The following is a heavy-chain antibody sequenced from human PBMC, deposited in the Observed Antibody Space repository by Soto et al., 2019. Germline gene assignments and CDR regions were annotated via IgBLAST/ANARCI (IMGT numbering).Heavy chain of an antibody. V-gene: IGHV3-9*01. Sequence: GGSLRLSCAASGFTFGDYAMHWVRQAPGKGLEWVSGISWNSGSMDYADSVKGRFTISRDNAKNSLFLQMNGLTVEDTAFYYCAKISPRWGSAAGGPFDYWGQGTLVTVSS. D-gene: IGHD6-13*01. CDR3: AKISPRWGSAAGGPFDY. CDR1: GFTFGDYA. J-gene: IGHJ4*02. CDR2: ISWNSGSM.